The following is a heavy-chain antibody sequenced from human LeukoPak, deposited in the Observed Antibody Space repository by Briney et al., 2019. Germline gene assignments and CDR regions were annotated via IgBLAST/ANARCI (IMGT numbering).Heavy chain of an antibody. CDR1: GFTFSDYY. CDR2: ISSSSSYT. Sequence: GGSLRLSCAASGFTFSDYYMSWIRQAPGKGLEWVSYISSSSSYTNHADSVKGRFTISRDNAKNSLYLQMNSLRAEDTAVYYCARAFNDYGAQWGQGTLVTVSS. V-gene: IGHV3-11*05. D-gene: IGHD4-17*01. CDR3: ARAFNDYGAQ. J-gene: IGHJ4*02.